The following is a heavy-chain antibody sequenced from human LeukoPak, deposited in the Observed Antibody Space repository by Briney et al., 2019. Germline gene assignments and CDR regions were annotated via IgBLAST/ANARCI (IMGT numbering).Heavy chain of an antibody. Sequence: PGGSLRLSCAASGFTFHDYGMNWVRQAPGKGLEWVSGINWNGGSTGYADSVKGRFTISRDNAKNSLYLQTNSLRAEDTALYYCARVNYYDGSGYYYFDYWGQGTLVTVSS. D-gene: IGHD3-22*01. CDR1: GFTFHDYG. J-gene: IGHJ4*02. CDR3: ARVNYYDGSGYYYFDY. V-gene: IGHV3-20*04. CDR2: INWNGGST.